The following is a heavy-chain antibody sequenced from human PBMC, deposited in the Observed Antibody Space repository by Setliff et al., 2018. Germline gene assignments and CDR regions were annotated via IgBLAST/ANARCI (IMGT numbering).Heavy chain of an antibody. J-gene: IGHJ4*02. D-gene: IGHD3-3*01. CDR2: IYWDDDK. CDR3: ARCITIFGVVIPNAFDY. CDR1: GFSLSTSGVG. V-gene: IGHV2-5*02. Sequence: SGPTLVNPTQTLTLTCTFSGFSLSTSGVGVGWIRQPPGKALEWLALIYWDDDKRYSPSLESRLTITKDTSKNQVVLTMTNMDPVDTATYYCARCITIFGVVIPNAFDYWGQGTLVTVS.